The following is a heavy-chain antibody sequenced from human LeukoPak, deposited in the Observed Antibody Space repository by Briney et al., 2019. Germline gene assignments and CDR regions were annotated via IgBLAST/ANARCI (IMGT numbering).Heavy chain of an antibody. J-gene: IGHJ4*02. CDR3: AKDNSDYYDSSGYYVN. CDR1: GFTFDDYA. CDR2: ISWNSGSI. D-gene: IGHD3-22*01. Sequence: HPGRSLRLSCAASGFTFDDYAMHWVRQAPGKGLEWVSGISWNSGSIGYADSVKGRFTISRDNAKNSLYLQMNSLRAEDTALYYCAKDNSDYYDSSGYYVNWGQGTLVTVSS. V-gene: IGHV3-9*01.